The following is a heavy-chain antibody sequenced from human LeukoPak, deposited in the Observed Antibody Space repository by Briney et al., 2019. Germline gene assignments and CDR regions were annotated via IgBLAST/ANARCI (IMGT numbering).Heavy chain of an antibody. Sequence: PGRSLRPSCPASGFTFTTYAIYWVRQPPGKGLEYVSAISSNGGSTYYADSVKGRFTISRDNSKKTVYLQMSSLRAEDTAVYYCVKHPSTVTPWFGLDVWGEGPTVTVSS. CDR2: ISSNGGST. J-gene: IGHJ6*04. V-gene: IGHV3-64D*09. CDR1: GFTFTTYA. CDR3: VKHPSTVTPWFGLDV. D-gene: IGHD4-17*01.